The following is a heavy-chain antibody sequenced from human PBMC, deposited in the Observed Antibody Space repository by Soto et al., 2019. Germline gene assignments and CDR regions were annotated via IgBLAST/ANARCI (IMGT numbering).Heavy chain of an antibody. Sequence: GGSLRLSCAASGFTFSNYWMSWVRQAPGKGLEWVANIKQDGSQKYYVDSVKGRFTISRDNAKNSVFLQMNSLRAEDTAVYYCARIGYSSSCFDYWGQGIPVTVSS. CDR1: GFTFSNYW. D-gene: IGHD6-6*01. J-gene: IGHJ4*02. CDR3: ARIGYSSSCFDY. V-gene: IGHV3-7*01. CDR2: IKQDGSQK.